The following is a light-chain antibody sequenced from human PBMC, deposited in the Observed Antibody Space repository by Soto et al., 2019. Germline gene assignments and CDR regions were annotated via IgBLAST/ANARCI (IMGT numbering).Light chain of an antibody. CDR2: DAS. Sequence: EIVLTQSPATLSLSPGERATLSCRASQSVNTYVAWFRQKPGQAPRLLIYDASNRATGVPARISGSGSGTDFTLTISSLEPEDFAFYFCQQRSNWPITFGQGTRLEIK. J-gene: IGKJ5*01. CDR1: QSVNTY. V-gene: IGKV3-11*01. CDR3: QQRSNWPIT.